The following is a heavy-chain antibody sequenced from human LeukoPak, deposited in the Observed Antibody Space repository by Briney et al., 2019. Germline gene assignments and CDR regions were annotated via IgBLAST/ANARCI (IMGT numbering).Heavy chain of an antibody. CDR3: ARVPGSYYDSSGYYQGVDH. D-gene: IGHD3-22*01. Sequence: SVKVSCKASGGTFSSYAISWVRQAPGQGLEWMGRIIPILGIANYAQKFQGRVTITADKSTSTAYMELSSLRSEDTAVYYCARVPGSYYDSSGYYQGVDHWGQGTLVTVSS. J-gene: IGHJ4*02. V-gene: IGHV1-69*04. CDR2: IIPILGIA. CDR1: GGTFSSYA.